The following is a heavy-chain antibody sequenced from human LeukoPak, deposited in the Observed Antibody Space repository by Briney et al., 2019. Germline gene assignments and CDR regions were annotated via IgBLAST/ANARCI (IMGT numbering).Heavy chain of an antibody. CDR2: ISYDGSNK. V-gene: IGHV3-30*04. D-gene: IGHD5-18*01. CDR3: GKGLAYTYPYSGNMDV. CDR1: GFTFSSYA. Sequence: GGSLRLSCAASGFTFSSYAMHWVRQAPGKGLEWVAVISYDGSNKYYADSVKGRFTVSRDNSENTVSLQLNSLRAEDTAVYYCGKGLAYTYPYSGNMDVWGKGTTVTISS. J-gene: IGHJ6*03.